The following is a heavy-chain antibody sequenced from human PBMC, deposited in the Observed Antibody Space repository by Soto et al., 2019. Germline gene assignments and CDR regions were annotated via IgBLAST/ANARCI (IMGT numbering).Heavy chain of an antibody. J-gene: IGHJ5*02. CDR3: ARVDSSGGLDA. Sequence: QLQLQESGPGLVKPSETPSLTCTVSGGSISSSSYYWGWIRQPPGKGLEWIGSIYYRGNTYYNPSLKSRVPISVETSKNHCSPHLSSVTAADTAVYSCARVDSSGGLDAWGQGILVTVSS. CDR1: GGSISSSSYY. V-gene: IGHV4-39*02. CDR2: IYYRGNT. D-gene: IGHD3-22*01.